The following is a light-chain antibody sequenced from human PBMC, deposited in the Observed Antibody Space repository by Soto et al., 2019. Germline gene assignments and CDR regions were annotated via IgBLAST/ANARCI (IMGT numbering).Light chain of an antibody. J-gene: IGKJ5*01. CDR3: QQRSNWPIT. CDR1: RSVSSY. V-gene: IGKV3-11*01. Sequence: EIVLTQSPATLSLSPGESATLSCRATRSVSSYLAWYQQKPGQAPRLLIYDASSRPTDIPARFSGSGSGTDFTLTISSLEPEDFALYYSQQRSNWPITFGQGTRLEIK. CDR2: DAS.